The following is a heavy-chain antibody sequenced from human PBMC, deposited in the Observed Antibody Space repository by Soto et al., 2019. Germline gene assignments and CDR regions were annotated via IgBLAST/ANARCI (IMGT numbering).Heavy chain of an antibody. J-gene: IGHJ4*02. CDR2: IYYSGST. V-gene: IGHV4-39*01. Sequence: QLQLQESGPGLVKPSETLSLTCTVSGGSISSSSYYWGWIRQPPGKGLEWIGSIYYSGSTYYNPSLKSRVTISVDTSKNQFSLKLSSVTAADTAVYYCAMHSEYSGYAEDYWGQGTLVTVSS. CDR1: GGSISSSSYY. D-gene: IGHD5-12*01. CDR3: AMHSEYSGYAEDY.